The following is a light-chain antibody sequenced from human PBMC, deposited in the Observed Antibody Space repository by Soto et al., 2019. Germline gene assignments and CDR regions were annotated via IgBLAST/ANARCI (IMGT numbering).Light chain of an antibody. CDR3: QQYGDSPLT. CDR2: GVS. Sequence: EIVLTQSPGTVSLSPGERATLSCRASQSVTSSYLAWYQQKPGQAPRLLIYGVSSRATGIPDRFSGSGAGTDFTLTISRLEPEDFAVYYCQQYGDSPLTFGGGTKVAIK. CDR1: QSVTSSY. J-gene: IGKJ4*01. V-gene: IGKV3-20*01.